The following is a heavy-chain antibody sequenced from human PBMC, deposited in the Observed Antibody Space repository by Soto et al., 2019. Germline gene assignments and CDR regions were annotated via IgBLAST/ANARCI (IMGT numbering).Heavy chain of an antibody. CDR3: PKGKISATTYTSFDS. J-gene: IGHJ5*01. CDR2: FSGPGGGT. Sequence: GGSLRLSCAASGGTFSRFAIGWVRKAPGKGLGWVSTFSGPGGGTCYGNPVKGRFTISGENYKNTLYRQMSSLRADDTALYYCPKGKISATTYTSFDSGGQGTRVTVPS. V-gene: IGHV3-23*01. D-gene: IGHD1-26*01. CDR1: GGTFSRFA.